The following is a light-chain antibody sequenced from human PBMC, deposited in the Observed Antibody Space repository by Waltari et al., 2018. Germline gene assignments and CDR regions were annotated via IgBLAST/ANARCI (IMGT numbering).Light chain of an antibody. J-gene: IGKJ4*01. CDR2: EVS. CDR1: QSLLHSGGKTY. V-gene: IGKV2D-29*02. Sequence: DIVLPQTPRSLSVTPGEPASISCRSSQSLLHSGGKTYLYWYLQKPGQSPRLLIHEVSKRASGVPDRVSGSGAVTEFTLKISRMEAEDVGIYYCMQGLQLPLTFGRGTKVEI. CDR3: MQGLQLPLT.